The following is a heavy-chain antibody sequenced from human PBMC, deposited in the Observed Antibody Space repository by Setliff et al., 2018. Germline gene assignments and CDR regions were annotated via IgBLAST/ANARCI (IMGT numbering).Heavy chain of an antibody. D-gene: IGHD3-10*01. V-gene: IGHV3-72*01. Sequence: LRLSCAASGFSISDHYMDWVRQAPGKGLEWVGRTKNKANAGYMEYAASVKDRFIISRDDSKNSLYLQMYSLKSDDTAVYYCARAYYYGSGSYRNWGQGTLVTVSS. CDR2: TKNKANAGYM. J-gene: IGHJ4*02. CDR1: GFSISDHY. CDR3: ARAYYYGSGSYRN.